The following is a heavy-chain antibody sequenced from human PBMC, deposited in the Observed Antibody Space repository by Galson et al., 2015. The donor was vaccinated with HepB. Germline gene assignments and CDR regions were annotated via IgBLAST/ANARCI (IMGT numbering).Heavy chain of an antibody. CDR2: INTNTGNP. Sequence: SVKVSCKASGYTFTGYGINWVRQAPGQGLEWMGWINTNTGNPTYAQGFTGRFVFSFDTSVSTAYLQISSLKAEDTAVYYCARDSDGYNDILTGYKYYYMEVWGKGTTVTVSS. CDR1: GYTFTGYG. CDR3: ARDSDGYNDILTGYKYYYMEV. V-gene: IGHV7-4-1*02. J-gene: IGHJ6*03. D-gene: IGHD3-9*01.